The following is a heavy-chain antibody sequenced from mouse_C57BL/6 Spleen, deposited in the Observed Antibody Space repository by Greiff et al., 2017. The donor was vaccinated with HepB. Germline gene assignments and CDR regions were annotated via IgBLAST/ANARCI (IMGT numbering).Heavy chain of an antibody. V-gene: IGHV3-6*01. D-gene: IGHD2-1*01. CDR3: ARDLIYYGRAMDY. CDR2: ISYDGSN. CDR1: GYSITSGYY. Sequence: EVKLQESGPGLVKPSQSLSLTCSVTGYSITSGYYWNWIRQFPGNKLEWMGYISYDGSNNYNPSLKNRISITRDTSKNQFFLKLNSVTTEDTATYYCARDLIYYGRAMDYCGQGTSVTISS. J-gene: IGHJ4*01.